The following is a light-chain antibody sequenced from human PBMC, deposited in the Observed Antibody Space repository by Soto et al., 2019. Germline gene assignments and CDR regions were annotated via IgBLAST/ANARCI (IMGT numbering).Light chain of an antibody. V-gene: IGLV1-47*01. CDR2: RNN. CDR1: SSNIGSNY. Sequence: QSVLTQPPSASGTPGQRVTLSCSGSSSNIGSNYVYWYQHLTGTAPKLLIYRNNQRPSGVPDRFSGSKSGTSASLAISGLRSEDEADYYCATWDDSLSNYVFGTGTKVTVL. CDR3: ATWDDSLSNYV. J-gene: IGLJ1*01.